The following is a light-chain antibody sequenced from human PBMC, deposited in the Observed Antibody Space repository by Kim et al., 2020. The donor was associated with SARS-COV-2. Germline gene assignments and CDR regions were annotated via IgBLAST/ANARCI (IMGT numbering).Light chain of an antibody. V-gene: IGKV2-24*01. J-gene: IGKJ2*01. CDR1: QSLVHSDGNTY. CDR3: MQGKQRPNT. Sequence: EIVMTQTPLSLPVTLGQPASISCRSSQSLVHSDGNTYLSWLQQRPGQPPRLLIYRISSRFSGVPDRFSGSGAGTDFTLEISRVEAEDVGVYYCMQGKQRPNTVGQWTKLDI. CDR2: RIS.